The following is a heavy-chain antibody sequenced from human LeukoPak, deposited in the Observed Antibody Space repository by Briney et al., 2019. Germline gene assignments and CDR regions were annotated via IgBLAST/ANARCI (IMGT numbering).Heavy chain of an antibody. D-gene: IGHD3-9*01. CDR1: GFPFTIAW. V-gene: IGHV3-15*01. CDR3: TAYYDFLTGYNTRRDY. J-gene: IGHJ4*02. Sequence: GGFLRLSCAASGFPFTIAWISWVRQAPGNGLEWIGRIRSKNDGGTTDYAAPVKGKFTISRDDSKSTLYLHMSSLTTEDTAIYYCTAYYDFLTGYNTRRDYWGRGNLVTVSP. CDR2: IRSKNDGGTT.